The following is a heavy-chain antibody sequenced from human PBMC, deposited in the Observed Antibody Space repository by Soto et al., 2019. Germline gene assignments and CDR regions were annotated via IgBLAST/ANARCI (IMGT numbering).Heavy chain of an antibody. CDR3: SRGGTPIYY. V-gene: IGHV1-18*01. D-gene: IGHD3-16*01. Sequence: QVQLVQSGAEVKKPGASVKVSCKASGYTFTNFGISWVRQAPGQGLEWIGWISAYNGNTNYAQNFQGRASMTTDTSTSTAYMELRSLRSDDTAVSYCSRGGTPIYYWGQVSLATVSS. CDR2: ISAYNGNT. CDR1: GYTFTNFG. J-gene: IGHJ4*02.